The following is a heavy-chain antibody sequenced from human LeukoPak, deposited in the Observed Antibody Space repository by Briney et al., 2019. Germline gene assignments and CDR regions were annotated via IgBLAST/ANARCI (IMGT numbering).Heavy chain of an antibody. CDR2: ISSSSSYI. CDR3: ARDLSGSLETYGMDV. CDR1: GFTFSDYY. D-gene: IGHD6-25*01. J-gene: IGHJ6*02. Sequence: RTGGSLRLSCAASGFTFSDYYMSWIRQAPGKGLEWVSYISSSSSYIYYADSVKGRFTISRDNAKNSLYLQMNSLRAEDTAVYYCARDLSGSLETYGMDVWGQGTTVTVSS. V-gene: IGHV3-11*06.